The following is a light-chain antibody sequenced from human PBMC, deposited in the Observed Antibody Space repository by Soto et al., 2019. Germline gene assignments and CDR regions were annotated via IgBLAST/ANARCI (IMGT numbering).Light chain of an antibody. CDR2: SAS. CDR1: QTVSKF. V-gene: IGKV1-39*01. Sequence: DVQMTQSPSSLSASVGDSVTIACRASQTVSKFLNWYQQKPGKVPDLLIYSASTLYSGVPSRFSGSGYGTEFTLTISNLQPEDFATYYSQQTYRXPRTSAQGTKV. J-gene: IGKJ1*01. CDR3: QQTYRXPRT.